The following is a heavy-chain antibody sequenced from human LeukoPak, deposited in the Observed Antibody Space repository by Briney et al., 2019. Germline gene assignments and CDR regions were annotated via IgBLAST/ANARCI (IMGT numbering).Heavy chain of an antibody. CDR2: INHSGST. J-gene: IGHJ4*02. Sequence: PSETLSLTCAVYGGSFSGYYWSWIRQPPGKGLEWIGEINHSGSTNYNPSLKSRVTISVDTSKNQFSLKLSSVTAADTAVYYCARDIFRGYRGGGFDYWGQGTLVTVSS. V-gene: IGHV4-34*01. CDR1: GGSFSGYY. D-gene: IGHD5-12*01. CDR3: ARDIFRGYRGGGFDY.